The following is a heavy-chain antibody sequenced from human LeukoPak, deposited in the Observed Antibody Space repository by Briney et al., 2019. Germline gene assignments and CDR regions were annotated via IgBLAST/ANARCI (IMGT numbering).Heavy chain of an antibody. D-gene: IGHD6-13*01. J-gene: IGHJ4*02. Sequence: SETLSLTCTVSGYSISSGYYWAWIRQPPGKGLEWIGEINHSGSTNYNPSLKSRVTISVDTSKNQFSLKLSSVTAADTAVYYCARGLTSSWYGIDYWGQGTLVTVSS. CDR3: ARGLTSSWYGIDY. CDR2: INHSGST. V-gene: IGHV4-38-2*02. CDR1: GYSISSGYY.